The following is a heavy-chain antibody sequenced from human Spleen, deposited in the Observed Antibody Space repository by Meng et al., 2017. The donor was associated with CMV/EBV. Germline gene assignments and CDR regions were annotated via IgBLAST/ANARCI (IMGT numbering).Heavy chain of an antibody. V-gene: IGHV4-34*01. D-gene: IGHD3-9*01. Sequence: GWSFSDYYWNWIRQPPGKGLEWIGEINHGGSTNYNPSLKSRVSISVDTSKNQFSLKLSSVTAADTAVYYCARVLGRDFDWFNRFDTWGQGTLVTVSS. J-gene: IGHJ5*02. CDR1: GWSFSDYY. CDR2: INHGGST. CDR3: ARVLGRDFDWFNRFDT.